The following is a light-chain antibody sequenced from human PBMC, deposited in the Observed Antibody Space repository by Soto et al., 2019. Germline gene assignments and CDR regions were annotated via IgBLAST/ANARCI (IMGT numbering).Light chain of an antibody. CDR3: QQRSKWPIT. J-gene: IGKJ5*01. V-gene: IGKV3D-11*02. CDR2: HAS. CDR1: ESVNTY. Sequence: EVVLTQSPAILSLSPGERATLSCRASESVNTYLAWYQQKPGQAPRLLIYHASNRATGIPARFSGSGPGPDFTLTIASLEPEDFAVYYCQQRSKWPITFGQGTRLEI.